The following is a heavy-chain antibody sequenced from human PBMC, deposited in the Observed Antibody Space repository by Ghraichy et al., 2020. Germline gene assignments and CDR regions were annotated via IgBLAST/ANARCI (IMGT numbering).Heavy chain of an antibody. J-gene: IGHJ3*02. CDR3: AKHRWGSSGYDAFDI. CDR2: ISGGGGTT. D-gene: IGHD6-19*01. CDR1: GFTFSSYA. Sequence: GGSLRLSCAASGFTFSSYAMSWVRQAPGKGLEWVSAISGGGGTTNYADSVKGRLTISRDNSKNTLFLHMNSLRAEDTAVYYCAKHRWGSSGYDAFDIWGLGTVVTVSS. V-gene: IGHV3-23*01.